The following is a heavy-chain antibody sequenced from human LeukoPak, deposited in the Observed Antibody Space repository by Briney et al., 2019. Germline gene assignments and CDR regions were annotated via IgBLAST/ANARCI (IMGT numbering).Heavy chain of an antibody. D-gene: IGHD2/OR15-2a*01. Sequence: ASVKVSCKASGYTFTGYYMHWVRQAPGQGLEWMGRINPNSGGTNYAQKFQGRVTMTADPSTSTAYMELRSLRSDDTAVYYCARGTFLDYWGQGTLVTVSS. V-gene: IGHV1-2*06. CDR1: GYTFTGYY. CDR3: ARGTFLDY. J-gene: IGHJ4*02. CDR2: INPNSGGT.